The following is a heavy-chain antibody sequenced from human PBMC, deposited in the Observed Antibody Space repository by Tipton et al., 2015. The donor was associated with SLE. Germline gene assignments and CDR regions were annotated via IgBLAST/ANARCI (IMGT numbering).Heavy chain of an antibody. J-gene: IGHJ3*02. CDR3: ARDRVPYYYDSSGYPDAFDI. V-gene: IGHV4-61*01. D-gene: IGHD3-22*01. CDR1: GGSISSSSYY. Sequence: TLSLTCTVSGGSISSSSYYWGWIRQPPGKGLEWIGYIYYSGSTNYNPSLKSRVTISVDTSKNQFSLKLSSVTAADTAVYYCARDRVPYYYDSSGYPDAFDIWGQGTMVTVSS. CDR2: IYYSGST.